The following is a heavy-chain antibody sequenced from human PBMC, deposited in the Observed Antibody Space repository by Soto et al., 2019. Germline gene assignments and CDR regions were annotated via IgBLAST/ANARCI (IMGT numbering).Heavy chain of an antibody. CDR2: ISAYNGNT. CDR1: GYTFTSYG. J-gene: IGHJ5*02. D-gene: IGHD6-6*01. Sequence: VSVKVSCKASGYTFTSYGISWVRQAPGQGLEWMGWISAYNGNTNYAQKLQGRVTMTTDTSTRTAYMELRSLRSDDTAVYCCARKSSSSSWFDPWGQGTLVTVSS. V-gene: IGHV1-18*04. CDR3: ARKSSSSSWFDP.